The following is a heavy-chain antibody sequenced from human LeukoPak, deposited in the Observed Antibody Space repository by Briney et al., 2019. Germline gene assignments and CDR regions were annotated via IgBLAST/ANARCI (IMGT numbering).Heavy chain of an antibody. D-gene: IGHD6-13*01. CDR1: GGSISSYY. Sequence: SETLSLTCTVSGGSISSYYWSWIRQPPGKGLEWIGYIYYSGSTNYNPSLKSRVTISVDTSKNQFSLKLSSVTAADTAVYYCARAAAGQALFQHWGQGTLVTVSS. J-gene: IGHJ1*01. V-gene: IGHV4-59*01. CDR3: ARAAAGQALFQH. CDR2: IYYSGST.